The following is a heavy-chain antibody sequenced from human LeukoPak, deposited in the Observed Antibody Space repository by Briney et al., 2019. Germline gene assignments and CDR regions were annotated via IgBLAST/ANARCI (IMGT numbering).Heavy chain of an antibody. V-gene: IGHV4-4*09. CDR3: ARLAYDFWRGYFDY. CDR2: IYTSGST. J-gene: IGHJ4*02. CDR1: GGSISSYY. D-gene: IGHD3-3*01. Sequence: SETLSLTCTVSGGSISSYYWSWIRQPPGKGLEWIGYIYTSGSTNYNPSLKSRVTISVDTSKNQFPLKLSSVTAADTAVYYCARLAYDFWRGYFDYWGQGTLVTVSS.